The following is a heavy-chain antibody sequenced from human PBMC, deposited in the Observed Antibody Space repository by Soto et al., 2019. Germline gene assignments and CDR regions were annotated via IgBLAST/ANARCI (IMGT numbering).Heavy chain of an antibody. CDR2: INPSGSSA. Sequence: ASVKVSCKASGYIFSNYYMHWMRQAPGQGLEWMGIINPSGSSATYAQKFQGRITLNTDTPTSTVYMELSSLTPEDTAIYYCERDADGYNSWAIHYLDNWG. CDR3: ERDADGYNSWAIHYLDN. CDR1: GYIFSNYY. J-gene: IGHJ4*01. D-gene: IGHD5-18*01. V-gene: IGHV1-46*01.